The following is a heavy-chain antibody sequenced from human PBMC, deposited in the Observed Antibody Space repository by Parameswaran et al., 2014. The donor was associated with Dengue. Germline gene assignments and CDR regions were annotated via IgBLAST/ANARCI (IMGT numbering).Heavy chain of an antibody. J-gene: IGHJ5*02. CDR2: VIPVFGTA. D-gene: IGHD2-2*01. CDR3: ARRYCNTARCYGIFAFDP. Sequence: WVRQAPGQGLEWMGGVIPVFGTANYAQKFQDRVTITADESTSTVYMELSSLRSEDTAVYYCARRYCNTARCYGIFAFDPWGQGTPVTVSS. V-gene: IGHV1-69*01.